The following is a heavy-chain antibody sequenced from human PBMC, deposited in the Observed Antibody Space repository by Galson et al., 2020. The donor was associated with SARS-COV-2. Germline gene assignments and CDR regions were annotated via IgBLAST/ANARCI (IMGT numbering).Heavy chain of an antibody. CDR3: ARGLEYYDFWSGYPTPPDY. CDR1: GFTFSSYS. CDR2: ISSTSIYI. J-gene: IGHJ4*02. Sequence: GESLKISCAASGFTFSSYSMNWVRQAPGTGLGWVSSISSTSIYIDYAASVTGRITISRDNVKNSLYLQMNSLSAEDTAVYYCARGLEYYDFWSGYPTPPDYWGQGTLVTVSS. V-gene: IGHV3-21*01. D-gene: IGHD3-3*01.